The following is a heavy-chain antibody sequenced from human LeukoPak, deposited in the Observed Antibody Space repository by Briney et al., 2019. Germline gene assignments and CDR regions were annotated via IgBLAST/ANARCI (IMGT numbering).Heavy chain of an antibody. V-gene: IGHV3-23*01. CDR2: ITASGGNT. CDR3: ARDKVTY. Sequence: GGSLRLSCAASGFTFSSYAMGWVRQAPGKGLEWVSAITASGGNTYYADSVKGRFTISRDNSKNSLYLQMNSLRVEDTAVYYCARDKVTYWGQGTLVTVSS. CDR1: GFTFSSYA. J-gene: IGHJ4*02.